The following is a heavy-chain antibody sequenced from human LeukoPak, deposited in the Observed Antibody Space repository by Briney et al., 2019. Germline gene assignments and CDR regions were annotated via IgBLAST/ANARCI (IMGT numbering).Heavy chain of an antibody. CDR3: ATDQGGGSLSGWNTSFDY. Sequence: GGSLRLSCAASGFTFSDQYMDWVRQAPGKGLEWVSAISGSGGSTYYADSVKGRFTISRDNAKNTLYLQMNSLTAEDTAVYYCATDQGGGSLSGWNTSFDYWGQGTLVTVSS. CDR2: ISGSGGST. J-gene: IGHJ4*02. CDR1: GFTFSDQY. D-gene: IGHD6-19*01. V-gene: IGHV3-23*01.